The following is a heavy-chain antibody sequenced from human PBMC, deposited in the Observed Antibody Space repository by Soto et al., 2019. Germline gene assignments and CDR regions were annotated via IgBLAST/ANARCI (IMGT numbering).Heavy chain of an antibody. D-gene: IGHD3-22*01. CDR2: ISSSSSYI. CDR3: ARDLGYYASDGYFDY. CDR1: GFTFSSYS. Sequence: GGSLRLSCAGSGFTFSSYSMNWVRQAPGKGLEWVSSISSSSSYIYYADSVKGRFTISRDNAKNSLYLQMNSLRAEDTAVYYCARDLGYYASDGYFDYWGQGTLVTVSS. J-gene: IGHJ4*02. V-gene: IGHV3-21*04.